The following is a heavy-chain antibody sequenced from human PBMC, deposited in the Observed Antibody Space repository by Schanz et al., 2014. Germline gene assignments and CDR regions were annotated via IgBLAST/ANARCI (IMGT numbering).Heavy chain of an antibody. V-gene: IGHV3-7*01. D-gene: IGHD3-10*01. Sequence: EVQLVESGGGLLQPGGSLRLSCAASGFTFGTFWMSWVRQAPGKGLEWVANINQDGSDKSYVDSVKGRFTISRDNAKNSLYLQMNSLRAEDTAVYYCATPGRYGSGRYEPLFDYWGQGTLVTVSS. CDR2: INQDGSDK. J-gene: IGHJ4*02. CDR3: ATPGRYGSGRYEPLFDY. CDR1: GFTFGTFW.